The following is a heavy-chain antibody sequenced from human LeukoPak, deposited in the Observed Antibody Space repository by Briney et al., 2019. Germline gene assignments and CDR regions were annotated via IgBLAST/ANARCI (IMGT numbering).Heavy chain of an antibody. CDR3: ARSSVGARRRIDY. J-gene: IGHJ4*02. V-gene: IGHV1-8*01. Sequence: ASVKVSCKASGYTFTSYDINWVRQATGQGLEWMGWMNPNSGNTGYAQKFQGRVTMTRSPTINTAYMELNSLTSEDTAVYYCARSSVGARRRIDYWGQGSLVTVSS. CDR2: MNPNSGNT. CDR1: GYTFTSYD. D-gene: IGHD1-26*01.